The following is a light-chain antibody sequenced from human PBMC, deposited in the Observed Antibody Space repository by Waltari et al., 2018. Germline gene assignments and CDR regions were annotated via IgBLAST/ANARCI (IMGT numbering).Light chain of an antibody. J-gene: IGLJ1*01. CDR3: CSYAGANTYV. V-gene: IGLV2-23*02. CDR1: SSDVGRYNL. Sequence: QSALTQPASVSGSPGQSITVSCTGTSSDVGRYNLFSWYQPHPPKAPKLIIYEVSKRPSGVSNRFSGSKSGNTASLTISGLQPEDEADYYCCSYAGANTYVFGSGTKVTVL. CDR2: EVS.